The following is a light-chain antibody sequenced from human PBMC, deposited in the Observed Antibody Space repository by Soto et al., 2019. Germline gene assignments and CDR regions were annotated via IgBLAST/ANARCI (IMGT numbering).Light chain of an antibody. CDR3: QQYYSTRRS. Sequence: DIVMTQSPDALAVSLGERATINCTYSLSVLYSSDNKNYLAWYQQKPGRPPKLLIYWASTRESGVPDRFSGSGSGTDFTLTISSLQAGDVAVYYCQQYYSTRRSFGQGTRLEIK. V-gene: IGKV4-1*01. CDR1: LSVLYSSDNKNY. J-gene: IGKJ5*01. CDR2: WAS.